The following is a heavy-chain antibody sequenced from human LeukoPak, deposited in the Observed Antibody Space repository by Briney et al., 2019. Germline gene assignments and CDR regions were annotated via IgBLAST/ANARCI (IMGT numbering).Heavy chain of an antibody. CDR3: AKGDSSGYVYGMDV. J-gene: IGHJ6*02. V-gene: IGHV3-23*01. D-gene: IGHD3-22*01. Sequence: GGSLRLSCAASGFTFSSYAMSWVRQAPGKGLEWVSAISGSGGSTYYADSVKGRFTISRDNSKNTLYLQMNSLRAEDTAVYYCAKGDSSGYVYGMDVWGQGTTVTVSS. CDR1: GFTFSSYA. CDR2: ISGSGGST.